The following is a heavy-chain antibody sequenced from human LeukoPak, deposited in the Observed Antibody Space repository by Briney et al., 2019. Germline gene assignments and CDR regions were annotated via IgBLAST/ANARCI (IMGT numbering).Heavy chain of an antibody. CDR3: ARQDTAMAYYYGMDV. V-gene: IGHV1-69*02. CDR2: IIPILGIA. Sequence: GASVKVSCTASGGTFSSYTISWVRQAPGQGLEWMGRIIPILGIANYAQKFQGRVTITADKSTSTAYMELSSLRSEDTAVYYCARQDTAMAYYYGMDVWGQGTTVTVSS. J-gene: IGHJ6*02. CDR1: GGTFSSYT. D-gene: IGHD5-18*01.